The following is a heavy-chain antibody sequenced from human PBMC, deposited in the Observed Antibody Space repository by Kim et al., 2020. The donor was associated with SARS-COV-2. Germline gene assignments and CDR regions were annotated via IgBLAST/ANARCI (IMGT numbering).Heavy chain of an antibody. J-gene: IGHJ4*02. D-gene: IGHD6-19*01. CDR2: INPNSGGT. CDR3: VRVQVGDWLVDY. CDR1: GYTFTGYY. Sequence: ASVKVSCEASGYTFTGYYMHWVRQAPGQGLEWMGRINPNSGGTNYAQKFQGRVTMTRDTSISTAYMELSRLRSDDTAVYYCVRVQVGDWLVDYWGQGTLVTVSS. V-gene: IGHV1-2*06.